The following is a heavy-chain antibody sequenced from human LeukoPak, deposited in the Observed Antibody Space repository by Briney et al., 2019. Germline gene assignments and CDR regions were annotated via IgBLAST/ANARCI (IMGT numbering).Heavy chain of an antibody. V-gene: IGHV3-23*01. CDR1: GFTFSTFA. D-gene: IGHD2-21*02. Sequence: GGSLRLSCVASGFTFSTFAMTWVRQAPGKGLEWVSSIGGSGSNPNYADSVRGRFTTSRDNSKNTLYLQMSRLTAEDTAVYYCGRDPNGDCVGAFEFWGQGTLVSVS. J-gene: IGHJ3*01. CDR2: IGGSGSNP. CDR3: GRDPNGDCVGAFEF.